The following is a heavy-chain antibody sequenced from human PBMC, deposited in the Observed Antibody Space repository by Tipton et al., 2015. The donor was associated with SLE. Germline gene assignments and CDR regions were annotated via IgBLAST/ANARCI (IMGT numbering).Heavy chain of an antibody. CDR1: GFIFSDYG. Sequence: GSLRLSCAASGFIFSDYGMRWIRQAPGKGLEWVANIKQDGSEKYYVDSVKGRFTISRDTAKYSLYLQMNSLRVEDTAVYYCARDSKETTWDAFDIWGQGTMVTVSS. D-gene: IGHD4-17*01. V-gene: IGHV3-7*01. CDR3: ARDSKETTWDAFDI. CDR2: IKQDGSEK. J-gene: IGHJ3*02.